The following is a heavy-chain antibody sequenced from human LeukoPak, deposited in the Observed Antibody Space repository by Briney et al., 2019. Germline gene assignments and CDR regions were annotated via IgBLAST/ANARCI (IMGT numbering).Heavy chain of an antibody. V-gene: IGHV3-21*01. CDR2: ISSSSSYI. Sequence: SGGSLRLSCAASGFTFSSYSMNWVRQAPGKGLEWVSSISSSSSYIYYADSVKGRFTISRDNAKNSLYLQMNSLRAEDTAVYYCASVDSSGWYYFDYWGQGTLVTVSS. CDR3: ASVDSSGWYYFDY. J-gene: IGHJ4*02. CDR1: GFTFSSYS. D-gene: IGHD6-19*01.